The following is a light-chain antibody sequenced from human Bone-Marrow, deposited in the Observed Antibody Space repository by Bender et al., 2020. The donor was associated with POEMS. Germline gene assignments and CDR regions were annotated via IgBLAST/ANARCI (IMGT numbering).Light chain of an antibody. CDR3: QSYDSSLSGYV. CDR1: SSNIGAGYD. V-gene: IGLV1-40*01. Sequence: QSVLTQPPSVPGAPGQRVTIFCTGSSSNIGAGYDVHWYQHLPGTAPKLLIYDNTNRPSGVPDRFSGSKTGTSASLAISGLQAEDEADYYCQSYDSSLSGYVFGPGTKVTVL. J-gene: IGLJ1*01. CDR2: DNT.